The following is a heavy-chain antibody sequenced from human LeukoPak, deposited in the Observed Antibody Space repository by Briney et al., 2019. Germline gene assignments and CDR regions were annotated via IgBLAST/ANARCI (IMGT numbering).Heavy chain of an antibody. CDR3: ARDYGTRNYDFWSGYFWFDP. D-gene: IGHD3-3*01. Sequence: SETLSLTCTVSGGSISSSSYYWGWIRQPPGKGLEWIGSIYYSGSTYYNPSLKSRVTISVDTSKNQFSLKLSSVTAADTAVYYCARDYGTRNYDFWSGYFWFDPWGQGTLVTVSS. CDR2: IYYSGST. V-gene: IGHV4-39*07. CDR1: GGSISSSSYY. J-gene: IGHJ5*02.